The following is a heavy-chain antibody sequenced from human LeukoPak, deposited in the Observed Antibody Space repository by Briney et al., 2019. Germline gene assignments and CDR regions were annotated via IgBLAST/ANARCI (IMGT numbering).Heavy chain of an antibody. CDR2: IYYSGST. J-gene: IGHJ6*03. D-gene: IGHD3-16*01. CDR3: ARSNNGGESYYFYYMDV. CDR1: GGSISSYY. V-gene: IGHV4-59*01. Sequence: PSETLSLTCTVSGGSISSYYWSWIRQPPGKGLEWIGYIYYSGSTNYNPSLKSRVTISVDTSKNQFSLKLSSVTAADTAVYYCARSNNGGESYYFYYMDVWGKGTTVTVSS.